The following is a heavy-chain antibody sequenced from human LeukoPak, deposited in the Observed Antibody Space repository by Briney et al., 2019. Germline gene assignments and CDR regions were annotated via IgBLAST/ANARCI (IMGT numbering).Heavy chain of an antibody. CDR3: ALLPRQLADY. CDR2: INTNTGKP. Sequence: AAVKVSCKASGYTFTSYAKNRVRQARGQGREGMGWINTNTGKPTYAQGFTGRVVFSLDTSNSTAYLEISSLKAEDTAVYYCALLPRQLADYWGQGTLVTVSS. D-gene: IGHD6-6*01. V-gene: IGHV7-4-1*02. J-gene: IGHJ4*02. CDR1: GYTFTSYA.